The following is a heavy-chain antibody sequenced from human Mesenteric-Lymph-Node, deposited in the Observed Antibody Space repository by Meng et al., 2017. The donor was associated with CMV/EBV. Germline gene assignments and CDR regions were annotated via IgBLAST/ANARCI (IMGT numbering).Heavy chain of an antibody. V-gene: IGHV3-74*01. CDR1: GFTFSSYW. CDR2: INGDVTST. J-gene: IGHJ1*01. Sequence: GESLKISCAASGFTFSSYWMHWVRQTPGKGLVWVSRINGDVTSTSYADSVKGRFTISRGNAKNTLYLQMNSLRAEDTAVYYCARGADYVYFQHWGQGTVVTVSS. CDR3: ARGADYVYFQH. D-gene: IGHD4-17*01.